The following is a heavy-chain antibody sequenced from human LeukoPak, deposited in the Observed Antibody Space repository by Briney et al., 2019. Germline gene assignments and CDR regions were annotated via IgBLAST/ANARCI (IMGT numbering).Heavy chain of an antibody. Sequence: GASVKVSCKASGHTFSDYYLHWVRQAPGQGLEWMGWINPNSGDTNSTQKFQGRVTMTRGTSSSLSYMELRSLTVDDTAVYYCARPTVAGHIKDFDYWGQGSLVTVSS. D-gene: IGHD6-19*01. CDR1: GHTFSDYY. V-gene: IGHV1-2*02. J-gene: IGHJ4*02. CDR2: INPNSGDT. CDR3: ARPTVAGHIKDFDY.